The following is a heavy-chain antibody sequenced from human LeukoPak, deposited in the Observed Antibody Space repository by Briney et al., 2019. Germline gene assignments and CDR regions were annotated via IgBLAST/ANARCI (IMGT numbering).Heavy chain of an antibody. J-gene: IGHJ4*02. D-gene: IGHD5-18*01. V-gene: IGHV4-30-2*03. CDR2: IFDSGRT. CDR1: GASISSGDYF. CDR3: ARHWPTRGYSG. Sequence: PSQTLSLTCTVSGASISSGDYFWTWIRQPPGKGLEWIGYIFDSGRTDFNPSLKSRVTISVDTSKNQFSLKLSSVTAADTAVYYCARHWPTRGYSGWGQGTLVTVSS.